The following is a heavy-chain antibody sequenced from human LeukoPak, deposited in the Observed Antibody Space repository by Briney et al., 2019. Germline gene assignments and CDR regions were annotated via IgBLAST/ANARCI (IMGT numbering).Heavy chain of an antibody. CDR1: GGTFSSYA. CDR2: IIPILGIA. Sequence: ASVKVSCKASGGTFSSYAISWVRQAPGQGLEWMGRIIPILGIANYAQKFQGRVTITADKSTSTAYMELSSLRSEDTAVYYCARGPPFMIFDYWGQGTLVTVSS. V-gene: IGHV1-69*04. CDR3: ARGPPFMIFDY. J-gene: IGHJ4*02. D-gene: IGHD3-16*01.